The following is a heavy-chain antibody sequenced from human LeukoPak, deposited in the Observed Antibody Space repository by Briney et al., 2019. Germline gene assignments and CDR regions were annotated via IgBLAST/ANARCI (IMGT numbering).Heavy chain of an antibody. Sequence: PGGSLRLSCAASGFTFSSYPMHWVRQAPGKGLEWVALISYDGSTKYYADSVKGRFTISRDNSKNTLYLQVDSLRAEDTAVYYCARSRGIFGELFGPFDYWGQGTLVTVSS. CDR1: GFTFSSYP. CDR2: ISYDGSTK. CDR3: ARSRGIFGELFGPFDY. V-gene: IGHV3-30-3*01. D-gene: IGHD3-10*01. J-gene: IGHJ4*02.